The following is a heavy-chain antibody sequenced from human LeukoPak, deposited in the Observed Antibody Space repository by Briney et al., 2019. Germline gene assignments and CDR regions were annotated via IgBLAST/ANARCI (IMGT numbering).Heavy chain of an antibody. CDR2: IYYSGST. CDR1: GGSISSYY. D-gene: IGHD3-3*01. Sequence: SETLSLTCTVSGGSISSYYWSWIRQPPGKGLEWIGYIYYSGSTNYNPSLKSRVTISVDTSKNQFSLKLSSVTAADTAVYYCATSTIFGVVIDYYYYMDVWGKGTRSPSP. J-gene: IGHJ6*03. CDR3: ATSTIFGVVIDYYYYMDV. V-gene: IGHV4-59*08.